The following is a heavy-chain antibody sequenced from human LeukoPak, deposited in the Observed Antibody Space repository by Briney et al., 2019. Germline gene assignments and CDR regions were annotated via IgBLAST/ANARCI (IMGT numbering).Heavy chain of an antibody. Sequence: GGSLRLSCAASGFTFSSYAVSWVRQAPGKGLEWVSAISGSGGSTYYADSVKGRFTISRDNSKDTLYLQMNSLRAEDTAVYYCAKDQVYYGSGRSDYWGQGTLVTVSS. D-gene: IGHD3-10*01. V-gene: IGHV3-23*01. J-gene: IGHJ4*02. CDR3: AKDQVYYGSGRSDY. CDR1: GFTFSSYA. CDR2: ISGSGGST.